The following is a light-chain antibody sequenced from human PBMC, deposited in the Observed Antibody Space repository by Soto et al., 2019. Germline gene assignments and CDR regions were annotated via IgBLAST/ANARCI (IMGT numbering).Light chain of an antibody. CDR1: XXXIGAYNY. V-gene: IGLV2-14*01. CDR2: GVR. CDR3: SSFTTSRFYV. J-gene: IGLJ1*01. Sequence: QSVLTXPTSVSGSPGQSXTXXXTXXXXXIGAYNYVSWYQQHPGKAPRLLIHGVRNRPPGISSRFSASKSGLTASLTISGLQAEDEADYYCSSFTTSRFYVFGPGTKLTVL.